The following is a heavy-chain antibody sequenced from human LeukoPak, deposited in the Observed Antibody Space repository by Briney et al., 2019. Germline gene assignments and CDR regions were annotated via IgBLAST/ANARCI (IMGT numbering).Heavy chain of an antibody. D-gene: IGHD6-19*01. Sequence: GGSLRLSCPASGFIFSSYAMHWVRQAPGRGLEYVSVISSNGGSTYYADSVKGRFTISRDNSKNTLYLQMSSLRAEDTAVYYCVKDRRRAGPYYFDYWGQGTLVTVSS. V-gene: IGHV3-64D*06. CDR1: GFIFSSYA. J-gene: IGHJ4*02. CDR3: VKDRRRAGPYYFDY. CDR2: ISSNGGST.